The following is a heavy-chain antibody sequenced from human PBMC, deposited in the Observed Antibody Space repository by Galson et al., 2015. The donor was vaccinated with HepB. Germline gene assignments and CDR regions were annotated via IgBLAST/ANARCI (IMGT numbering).Heavy chain of an antibody. V-gene: IGHV3-7*03. J-gene: IGHJ6*02. CDR1: GFTFSNYW. CDR2: IRQDGSEK. CDR3: ARDDYGSGSYYYYYNGMDV. D-gene: IGHD3-10*01. Sequence: SLRLSCAASGFTFSNYWMSWVRQAPGKGLEWVANIRQDGSEKDYVDSVKGRFTISRDNAKNSLYLQMNSLRAEDTAVYYCARDDYGSGSYYYYYNGMDVWGQGTTVTVSS.